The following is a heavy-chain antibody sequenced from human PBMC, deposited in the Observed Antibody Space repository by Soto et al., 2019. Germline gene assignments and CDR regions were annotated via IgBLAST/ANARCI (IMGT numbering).Heavy chain of an antibody. J-gene: IGHJ3*01. CDR2: IHSDGSST. Sequence: GGSLRLSCVASDFTFSCYWMHWVRQVPGKGLVWVSRIHSDGSSTTYADSVKGRFTISRDNAKNTLYLQMASLRVEDTAVYYCARGDVGAFDLWGQGTMVTVSS. D-gene: IGHD1-26*01. CDR1: DFTFSCYW. CDR3: ARGDVGAFDL. V-gene: IGHV3-74*03.